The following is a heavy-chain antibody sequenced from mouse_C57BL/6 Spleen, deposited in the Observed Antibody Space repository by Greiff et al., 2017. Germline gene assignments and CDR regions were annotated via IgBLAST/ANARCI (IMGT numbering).Heavy chain of an antibody. CDR1: GYTFTSYW. CDR2: INPSSGYT. Sequence: VQLVESGAELAKPGASVKLSCKVSGYTFTSYWMHWVKQRPGQGLEWIGYINPSSGYTKYHQKFKDKATLTADKSSSTAYMQLSSLTYGDSAVYYCAIEEGDYYGSRSAWFAYWGQGTLVTVSA. CDR3: AIEEGDYYGSRSAWFAY. D-gene: IGHD1-1*01. V-gene: IGHV1-7*01. J-gene: IGHJ3*01.